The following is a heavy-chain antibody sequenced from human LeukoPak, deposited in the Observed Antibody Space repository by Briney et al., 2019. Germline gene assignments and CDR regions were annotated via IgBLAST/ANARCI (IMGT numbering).Heavy chain of an antibody. J-gene: IGHJ3*02. D-gene: IGHD6-19*01. V-gene: IGHV4-38-2*01. CDR3: ARLRSGWLNDAFDI. CDR1: SHSISSGYY. Sequence: SETLSLTCAVSSHSISSGYYWGWIRQPPGKGLEWIGNIYHSGSTYYNPSLKSRVTISEDTSKNQFSLKLSSMTAADTAVYYCARLRSGWLNDAFDIWGQGTMVTVSS. CDR2: IYHSGST.